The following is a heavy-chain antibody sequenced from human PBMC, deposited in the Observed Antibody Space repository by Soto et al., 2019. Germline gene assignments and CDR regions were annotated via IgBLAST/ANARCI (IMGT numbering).Heavy chain of an antibody. CDR3: ARSAVAITSLGYFDY. D-gene: IGHD3-22*01. Sequence: QVQLQESGPGLVKPSDTLSLTCAVSGYSISSSNWWGWIRQPPGKGLEWIGYIYYSGSTYYNPSLKSRVTMSVDTSKNQFSLKRICVTAVDTAVYYCARSAVAITSLGYFDYWGQGTLVTVSS. V-gene: IGHV4-28*01. CDR1: GYSISSSNW. CDR2: IYYSGST. J-gene: IGHJ4*02.